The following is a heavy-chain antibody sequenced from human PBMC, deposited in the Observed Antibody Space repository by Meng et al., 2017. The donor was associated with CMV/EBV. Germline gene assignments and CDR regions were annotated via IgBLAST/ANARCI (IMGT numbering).Heavy chain of an antibody. CDR1: GYTFTGYY. CDR2: INPNSGGT. Sequence: ASVKVSCKGSGYTFTGYYMHWVRQAPGQGLEWMGWINPNSGGTNYAQKFQGRVTMTRDTSISTAYMELSRLRSDDTAVYYCARGPYIAAATGGRFDYWGQGTLVTVSS. J-gene: IGHJ4*02. V-gene: IGHV1-2*02. CDR3: ARGPYIAAATGGRFDY. D-gene: IGHD6-13*01.